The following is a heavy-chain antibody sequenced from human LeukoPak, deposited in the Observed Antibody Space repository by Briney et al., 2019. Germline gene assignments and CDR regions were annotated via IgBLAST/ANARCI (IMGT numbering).Heavy chain of an antibody. Sequence: PGGSLRLSCVASGFTFSRHGMHWVRQAPGKGLEWVAVISYDGSNKYYADSVKGRFTISRDNSKNTLYLQINSLRAEDTAVYYCASEIIFGSFDYWGQGTLVTVSS. CDR3: ASEIIFGSFDY. CDR2: ISYDGSNK. D-gene: IGHD3-3*01. J-gene: IGHJ4*02. V-gene: IGHV3-30*03. CDR1: GFTFSRHG.